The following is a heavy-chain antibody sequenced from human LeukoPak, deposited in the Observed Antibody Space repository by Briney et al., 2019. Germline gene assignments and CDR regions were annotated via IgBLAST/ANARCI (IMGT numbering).Heavy chain of an antibody. D-gene: IGHD4-17*01. J-gene: IGHJ4*02. V-gene: IGHV3-20*04. CDR3: ARVASRTYGDYFDY. CDR1: GFTFSSYG. Sequence: GGSLRLSCAASGFTFSSYGMTWVRQAPGKGLEWVSGINWNGGSAGYADSVKGRFTISRDNAKNSLYLQMNSLRAEDTALYYCARVASRTYGDYFDYWGQGTLVTVSS. CDR2: INWNGGSA.